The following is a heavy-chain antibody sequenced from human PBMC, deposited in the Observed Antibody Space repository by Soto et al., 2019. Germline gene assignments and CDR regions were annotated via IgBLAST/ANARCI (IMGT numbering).Heavy chain of an antibody. CDR1: GLTVSSEY. J-gene: IGHJ3*02. D-gene: IGHD1-26*01. CDR2: IYSGGNT. Sequence: EVQLVESGGGLIQPGGSLRLSCAASGLTVSSEYMSWVRQAPGKGLEWVSGIYSGGNTYYADSVKGRFTISRDNAKNSLYLQMDSLRAEDTAVYYCARDKEVGATERDAFDIWGQGTMVTVSS. CDR3: ARDKEVGATERDAFDI. V-gene: IGHV3-53*01.